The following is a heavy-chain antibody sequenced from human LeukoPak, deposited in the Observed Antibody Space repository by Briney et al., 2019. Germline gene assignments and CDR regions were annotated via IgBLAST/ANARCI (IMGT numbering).Heavy chain of an antibody. Sequence: SVKVSCMASGGTFSSYAISWVRQAPGQGLEWMGGIIPIFGTANYAQKFQGRVTITTDESTSTAYMELSSLRSEDTAVYYCAREGGGYCSSTSCPDDAFDIWGQGTMVTVSS. D-gene: IGHD2-2*01. CDR3: AREGGGYCSSTSCPDDAFDI. J-gene: IGHJ3*02. V-gene: IGHV1-69*05. CDR1: GGTFSSYA. CDR2: IIPIFGTA.